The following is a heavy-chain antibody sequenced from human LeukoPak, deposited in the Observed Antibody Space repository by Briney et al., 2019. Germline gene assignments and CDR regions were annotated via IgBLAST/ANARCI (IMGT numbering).Heavy chain of an antibody. CDR1: GFIFSSYA. J-gene: IGHJ4*02. D-gene: IGHD6-13*01. Sequence: GGPLRLSCAASGFIFSSYAMHWVRRAPGKGLEWVALISYDGSNKYYADSVKGRFTISRDNSKSTLYLQMNSLRAEDTAVYYCARDLMGIAYRGAFYYWGQGTLVTVSS. V-gene: IGHV3-30*04. CDR3: ARDLMGIAYRGAFYY. CDR2: ISYDGSNK.